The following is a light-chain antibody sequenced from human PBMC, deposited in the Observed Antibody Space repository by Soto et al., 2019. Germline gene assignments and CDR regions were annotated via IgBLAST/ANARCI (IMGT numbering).Light chain of an antibody. CDR3: SSSTDTSIL. CDR2: EVN. V-gene: IGLV2-14*01. Sequence: QAVVTQAASVSGSPGQSITISCTGASSDFGDHKSVSWYQHHPGKAPKLIIYEVNYRPSGVSSRFSGSRSGNTASLTISGLQAEDEGHYYCSSSTDTSILFGGGTQLTVL. CDR1: SSDFGDHKS. J-gene: IGLJ2*01.